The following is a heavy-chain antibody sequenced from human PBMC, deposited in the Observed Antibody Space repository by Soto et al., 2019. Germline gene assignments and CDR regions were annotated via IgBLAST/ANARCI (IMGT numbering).Heavy chain of an antibody. D-gene: IGHD2-2*01. CDR3: AIDPLGYCSSTSCFSYYYYGMDV. CDR1: GFTFSSYG. V-gene: IGHV3-33*01. Sequence: GGSLRLSCAASGFTFSSYGMHWVRQAPGKGLEWVAIIWYDGSNKYYADSVKGRFTISRDNSKNTLYLQMNSLRAEDTAVYYCAIDPLGYCSSTSCFSYYYYGMDVWGQGTTVTSP. J-gene: IGHJ6*02. CDR2: IWYDGSNK.